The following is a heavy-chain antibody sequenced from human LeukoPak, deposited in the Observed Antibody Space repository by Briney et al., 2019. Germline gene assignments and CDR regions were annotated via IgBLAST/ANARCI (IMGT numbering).Heavy chain of an antibody. Sequence: GGSLRLSCAASGFTVSSNYMSWVRQAPGKGLEWVSVIYSGGSTYYADSVKGRFTISRDNSKNTLYLQMNSLRAEDRAVYYCARAKYSSSRYGPYAIFDYWGQGTLVTVSS. CDR2: IYSGGST. V-gene: IGHV3-66*01. CDR1: GFTVSSNY. CDR3: ARAKYSSSRYGPYAIFDY. D-gene: IGHD6-13*01. J-gene: IGHJ4*02.